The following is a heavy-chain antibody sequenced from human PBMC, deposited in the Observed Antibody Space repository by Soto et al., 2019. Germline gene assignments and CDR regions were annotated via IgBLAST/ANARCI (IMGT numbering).Heavy chain of an antibody. D-gene: IGHD1-1*01. CDR1: GFTFSNAW. CDR2: IKSKTDGGTT. J-gene: IGHJ3*02. CDR3: TTPTTDETFDI. V-gene: IGHV3-15*01. Sequence: EVQLVESGGGLVKPGGSLRLSCAASGFTFSNAWMSWVRQAPGKGLEWVGRIKSKTDGGTTDYAAPVKGRYTISRDDSKNTLYLQMNSLKTEDTAVYYCTTPTTDETFDIWGQGTMVTVSS.